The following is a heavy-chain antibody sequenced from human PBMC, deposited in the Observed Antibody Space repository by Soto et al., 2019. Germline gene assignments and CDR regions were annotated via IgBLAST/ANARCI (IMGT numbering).Heavy chain of an antibody. CDR2: ISAYNGNT. J-gene: IGHJ6*03. D-gene: IGHD3-22*01. CDR1: GYTFTSYG. CDR3: ARDDSRRYYYYMDV. V-gene: IGHV1-18*01. Sequence: ASVKVSCKASGYTFTSYGISWVRQAPGQGLEWMGWISAYNGNTNYAQKLQGRVTMTTDTSTSTAYMELRSLRSDDTAVYYCARDDSRRYYYYMDVWGKGTTVTVSS.